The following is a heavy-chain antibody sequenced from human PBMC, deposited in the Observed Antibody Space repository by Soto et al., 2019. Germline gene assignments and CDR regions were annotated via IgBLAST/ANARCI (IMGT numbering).Heavy chain of an antibody. D-gene: IGHD2-8*01. CDR2: INPKSGGT. CDR3: ARGHSTDCSNGVCSFFYNHEMDV. CDR1: VYIFTDYH. Sequence: ASLKVTCKASVYIFTDYHIRCVRPAPGQGLEWLGRINPKSGGTSTAQKFQGWVTMTRDRSISTVYMELTRLRSDDTAVYFCARGHSTDCSNGVCSFFYNHEMDVWGQGTTVTVSS. V-gene: IGHV1-2*04. J-gene: IGHJ6*02.